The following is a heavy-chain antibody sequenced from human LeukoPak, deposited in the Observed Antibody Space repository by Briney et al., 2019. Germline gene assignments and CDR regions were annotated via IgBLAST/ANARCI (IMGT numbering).Heavy chain of an antibody. J-gene: IGHJ2*01. Sequence: SETLSLTCTVSGGSISSYYWSWIRQPPGKGLEWIGYIYTSGSTNYNPSLKSRVTISVDTSKNLFSLKLSSVTAADTAVYYCAASSYWYFDLWGRGTLVTVSS. CDR1: GGSISSYY. V-gene: IGHV4-4*08. CDR3: AASSYWYFDL. CDR2: IYTSGST.